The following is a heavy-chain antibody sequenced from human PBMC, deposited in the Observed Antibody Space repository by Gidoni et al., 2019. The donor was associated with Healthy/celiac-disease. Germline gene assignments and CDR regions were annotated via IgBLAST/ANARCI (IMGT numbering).Heavy chain of an antibody. CDR1: GGSFSGYY. D-gene: IGHD3-16*01. Sequence: QVQLQQWGAGLLKPSETLSLTCAVYGGSFSGYYWSWIRQPPGKGLEWIGEINHSGSTNYNPSLKSRVTISVDTSKNQFSLKLSSVTAADTAVYYCARDLSPDFQVYGMDVWGQGTTVTVSS. CDR3: ARDLSPDFQVYGMDV. V-gene: IGHV4-34*01. CDR2: INHSGST. J-gene: IGHJ6*02.